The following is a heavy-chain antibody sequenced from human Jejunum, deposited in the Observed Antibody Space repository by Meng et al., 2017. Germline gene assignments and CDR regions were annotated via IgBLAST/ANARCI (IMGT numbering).Heavy chain of an antibody. V-gene: IGHV4-39*07. CDR2: IFYSGTT. CDR1: GGSISTTGYY. CDR3: ARDTAGFGP. D-gene: IGHD6-13*01. J-gene: IGHJ5*02. Sequence: LERQQSCPGLVKPSETLSLTFAVSGGSISTTGYYWGWIRQSPGKGLEWIGSIFYSGTTYYNPSLQSRVTISIDTSKNQFSLKMNSVTAADTAVYYCARDTAGFGPWGQGTLVTVSS.